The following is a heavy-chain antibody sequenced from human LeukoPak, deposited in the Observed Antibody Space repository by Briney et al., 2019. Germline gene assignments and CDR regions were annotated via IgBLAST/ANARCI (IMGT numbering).Heavy chain of an antibody. J-gene: IGHJ4*02. V-gene: IGHV1-58*02. Sequence: PVKVSRKASGFTFTSSAMQWVRQARGQRLEWIGWIVVGSGNTNYAQKFQERVTITRDMSTSTAYMELSSLRSEDTAVYYCAAERPGYSYALDYWGQGTLVTVSS. CDR3: AAERPGYSYALDY. D-gene: IGHD5-18*01. CDR2: IVVGSGNT. CDR1: GFTFTSSA.